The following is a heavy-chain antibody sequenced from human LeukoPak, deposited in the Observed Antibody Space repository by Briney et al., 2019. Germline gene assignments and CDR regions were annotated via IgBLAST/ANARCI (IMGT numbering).Heavy chain of an antibody. V-gene: IGHV4-39*01. J-gene: IGHJ4*02. CDR1: GGSISSNSYY. CDR2: IYYSGTT. CDR3: ARLTYDSSSYRYYFDY. D-gene: IGHD3-22*01. Sequence: SETLSLTCTVSGGSISSNSYYWGWIRQPPGKGLEGIGTIYYSGTTYYNPSLKSRVTISVDTSKNQFSLKLSSVTAADTAVYYCARLTYDSSSYRYYFDYWGQGTLVTVSS.